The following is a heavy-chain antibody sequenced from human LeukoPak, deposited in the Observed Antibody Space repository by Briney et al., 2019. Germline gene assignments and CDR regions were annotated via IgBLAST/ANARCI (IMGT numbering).Heavy chain of an antibody. D-gene: IGHD6-13*01. CDR1: GFTFSSYS. Sequence: GGSLRLSCAASGFTFSSYSMNWVRQAPGKGLEWVSSISSSSYIYYADSVKGRFTISRDNSKNTLYLQMNSLRAEDTAVYYCAKDKQQLACFDYWGQGTLVTVSS. CDR2: ISSSSYI. J-gene: IGHJ4*02. CDR3: AKDKQQLACFDY. V-gene: IGHV3-21*04.